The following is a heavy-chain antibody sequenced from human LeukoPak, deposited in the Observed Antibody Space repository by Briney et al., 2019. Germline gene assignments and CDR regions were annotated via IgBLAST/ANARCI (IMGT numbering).Heavy chain of an antibody. D-gene: IGHD6-19*01. Sequence: PGGSLRLSCAASDFAFNIYDMNWVRQAPGKGLEWVSYISTSGSTRTYADSVKGRFTISRDNAKNSLYLEMNSLRAEDTAVYYCAREIVSAVAGNFDYWGQGTLVTVSS. V-gene: IGHV3-48*03. CDR2: ISTSGSTR. CDR1: DFAFNIYD. CDR3: AREIVSAVAGNFDY. J-gene: IGHJ4*02.